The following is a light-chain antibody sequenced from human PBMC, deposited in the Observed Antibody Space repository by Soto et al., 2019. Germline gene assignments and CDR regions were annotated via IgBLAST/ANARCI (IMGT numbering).Light chain of an antibody. V-gene: IGKV1-5*03. Sequence: DIQMTQSPSTLSASVGDRVTITCRASQSISDWLAWYQQKPGKAPKLLIYKASSLESGVPSRFSGNGSGTEFTLTISSLQPADFATYYCLQYNTYSTFGPGTKVDIK. J-gene: IGKJ3*01. CDR3: LQYNTYST. CDR1: QSISDW. CDR2: KAS.